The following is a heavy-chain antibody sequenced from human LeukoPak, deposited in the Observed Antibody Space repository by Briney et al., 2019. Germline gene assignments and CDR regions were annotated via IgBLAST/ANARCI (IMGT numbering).Heavy chain of an antibody. CDR1: GFTFSSHW. V-gene: IGHV3-7*01. CDR2: MKQDGSEE. J-gene: IGHJ5*02. CDR3: ARETYYYDSSGYPGTNCFDP. D-gene: IGHD3-22*01. Sequence: GGSLRLSCAASGFTFSSHWMSWVRQAPGKGLEWVANMKQDGSEEYYVDSVKGRFTISRDNAKNSLYLQMNSLRAEDTAVYYCARETYYYDSSGYPGTNCFDPWGQGTLVTVSS.